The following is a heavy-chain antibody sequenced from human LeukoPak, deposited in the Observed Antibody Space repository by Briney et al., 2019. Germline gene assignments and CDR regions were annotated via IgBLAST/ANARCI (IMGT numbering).Heavy chain of an antibody. Sequence: GGSLRLSCAASGFTFSSYWMHWVRQAPGKGLVWVSRINSDGSSTSYADSVKGRFTISRDNAKNTLYLQMNSVRAEDTAVYYCARVPAAAGYSYGYEYFDYWGQGTLVTVSS. V-gene: IGHV3-74*01. CDR2: INSDGSST. D-gene: IGHD5-18*01. CDR3: ARVPAAAGYSYGYEYFDY. J-gene: IGHJ4*02. CDR1: GFTFSSYW.